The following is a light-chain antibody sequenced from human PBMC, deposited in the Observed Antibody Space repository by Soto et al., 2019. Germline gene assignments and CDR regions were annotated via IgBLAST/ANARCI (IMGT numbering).Light chain of an antibody. CDR1: SSNIGNNY. CDR3: AAWDDSLTGHYV. V-gene: IGLV1-47*01. J-gene: IGLJ1*01. Sequence: QSALTQPPSASGTPGQRVSISCSGNSSNIGNNYVSWYQHLPGTAPKLLIYSNNQRPSGVPDRFSGSKSGTSAFLAISGLRSEDEADYYCAAWDDSLTGHYVFGTGTKLTVL. CDR2: SNN.